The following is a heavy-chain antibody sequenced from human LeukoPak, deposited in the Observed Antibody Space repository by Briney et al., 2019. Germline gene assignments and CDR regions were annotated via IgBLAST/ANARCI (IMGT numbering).Heavy chain of an antibody. Sequence: SETLSLTCTVSGGSISSYYWSWIRQPPGKGLEWIGYIYYSGSTNYNPSLKSRVTISVDTSKNQFSLKLSSVTAADTAVYYCAREMSYTYSGYDSGFDYWGQGTLVTVSS. V-gene: IGHV4-59*01. CDR3: AREMSYTYSGYDSGFDY. CDR2: IYYSGST. D-gene: IGHD5-12*01. CDR1: GGSISSYY. J-gene: IGHJ4*02.